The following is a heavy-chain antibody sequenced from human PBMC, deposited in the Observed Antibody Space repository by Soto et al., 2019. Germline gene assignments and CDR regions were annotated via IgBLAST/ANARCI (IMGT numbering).Heavy chain of an antibody. CDR1: GYTFTGYY. V-gene: IGHV1-2*04. Sequence: QVQLVQSGAEVKKPGASVKVSCKASGYTFTGYYMHWVRQAPGQGLEWMGWINPNSGGTNYAQKFQGWVTMTRDTSISTAYMELSRLRSDDTAVYYCARSAREYYDFWSGYYIWSFAGWFDIWGQGTMVTVSS. CDR3: ARSAREYYDFWSGYYIWSFAGWFDI. D-gene: IGHD3-3*01. CDR2: INPNSGGT. J-gene: IGHJ3*02.